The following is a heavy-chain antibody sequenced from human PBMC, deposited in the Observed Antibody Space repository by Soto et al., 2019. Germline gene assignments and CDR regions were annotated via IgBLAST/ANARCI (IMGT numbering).Heavy chain of an antibody. Sequence: GGSLRLSCAASGFTFNTYAMHWVRQAPGKGLEWVAVISYNGGDKYSADSVKGRFTISIDNSKDTLYLQMDSLRTEDTAVYYCARDKGNTADYYFDHWGQGTLVTVSS. D-gene: IGHD5-18*01. CDR1: GFTFNTYA. V-gene: IGHV3-30-3*01. CDR3: ARDKGNTADYYFDH. J-gene: IGHJ4*02. CDR2: ISYNGGDK.